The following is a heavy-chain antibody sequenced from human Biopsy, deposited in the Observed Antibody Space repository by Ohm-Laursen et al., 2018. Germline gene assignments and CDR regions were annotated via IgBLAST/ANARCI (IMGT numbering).Heavy chain of an antibody. Sequence: PGTLSLTCSVSGVYISDYYWSRIRQPPGRGLEWVGSIYYSGSTNYNPSLKSRVTISADTSKSQLSLHLTSVTAADTAVYYCASRGLVMASDYYFDDWGQGTLVTVSS. CDR2: IYYSGST. D-gene: IGHD3/OR15-3a*01. V-gene: IGHV4-59*08. J-gene: IGHJ4*02. CDR3: ASRGLVMASDYYFDD. CDR1: GVYISDYY.